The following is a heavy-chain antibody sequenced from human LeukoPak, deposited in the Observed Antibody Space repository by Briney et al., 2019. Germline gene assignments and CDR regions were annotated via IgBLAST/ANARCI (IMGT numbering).Heavy chain of an antibody. V-gene: IGHV4-34*01. CDR1: GGSFSGYY. J-gene: IGHJ4*02. Sequence: SETLSLNCAVYGGSFSGYYWSWIRQPPRKGLEWIGEINHSGSTNYNPSLKSRVAISLDTSKNQFSLKLSSVTAADTAVYYCARGGSSSASSGAEGYWGQGTLVTVSS. CDR3: ARGGSSSASSGAEGY. D-gene: IGHD6-13*01. CDR2: INHSGST.